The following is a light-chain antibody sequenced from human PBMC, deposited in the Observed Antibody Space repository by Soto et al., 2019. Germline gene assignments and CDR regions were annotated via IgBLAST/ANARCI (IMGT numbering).Light chain of an antibody. J-gene: IGKJ2*01. V-gene: IGKV3-15*01. Sequence: EIVMRQSPATLSVSPGERATLSCRASQSVSSNLAWYQQKPGQAPRLLIYGASTRATGIPARFSGSGSGTEFTLTISSLQSEDFAVYYCQQYNNWPPYTFGQGTKLEIK. CDR1: QSVSSN. CDR2: GAS. CDR3: QQYNNWPPYT.